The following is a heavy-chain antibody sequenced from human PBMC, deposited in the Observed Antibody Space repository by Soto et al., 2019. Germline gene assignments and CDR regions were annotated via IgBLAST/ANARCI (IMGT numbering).Heavy chain of an antibody. CDR1: GFTFSSYA. Sequence: QVQLVESGGGVVQPGRSLRLSCAASGFTFSSYAMHWVRQAPGKGLEWVAVISYDGSNKYYADSVKGRFTISRDNSKNTLYLPMNSLRAEDTAVYYCAREMGQRNYYYYGMDVWGQGTTVTVSS. J-gene: IGHJ6*02. CDR3: AREMGQRNYYYYGMDV. CDR2: ISYDGSNK. V-gene: IGHV3-30-3*01.